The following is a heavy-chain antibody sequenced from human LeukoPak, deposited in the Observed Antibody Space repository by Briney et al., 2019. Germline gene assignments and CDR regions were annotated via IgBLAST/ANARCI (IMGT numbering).Heavy chain of an antibody. J-gene: IGHJ4*02. V-gene: IGHV3-23*01. CDR1: GFSFSSYA. CDR2: ICGSGTNT. Sequence: PGGSLRLSCAASGFSFSSYAMSWVRQAPGRGLEWVSAICGSGTNTYYADSVKGRFTISRDNSKNTLDLQMNSLRAEDTAVYYSAKAGGGNCFSSLDFWGQGTLVTVSS. CDR3: AKAGGGNCFSSLDF. D-gene: IGHD2-15*01.